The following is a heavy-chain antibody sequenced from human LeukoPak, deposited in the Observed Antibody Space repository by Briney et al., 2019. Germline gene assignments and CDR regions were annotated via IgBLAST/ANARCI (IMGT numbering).Heavy chain of an antibody. J-gene: IGHJ4*02. CDR3: AREAGSGSWYPFDY. V-gene: IGHV1-18*01. CDR2: ISAYDGST. D-gene: IGHD6-13*01. CDR1: GYTFTNYA. Sequence: ASVKVSCKASGYTFTNYAITWVRQAPGQGGEWMGWISAYDGSTNYPQKFQGRVTMTTDPSTSTAYMELRSLRSDDTAVYYCAREAGSGSWYPFDYWGQGTLVTVSS.